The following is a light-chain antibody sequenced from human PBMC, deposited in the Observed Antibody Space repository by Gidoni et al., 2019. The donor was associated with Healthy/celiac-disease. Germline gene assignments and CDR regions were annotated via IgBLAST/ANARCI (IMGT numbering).Light chain of an antibody. CDR3: QQRSNWPPLT. CDR2: DAS. V-gene: IGKV3-11*01. J-gene: IGKJ4*01. Sequence: SVLTQSPATLSLSPGARATLYCRASQSVSSYLAWYQQKPGQAPRLLIYDASNRATGIPARFSGSGSGTDFTLTISSLEPEDFAVYYCQQRSNWPPLTFGGGTKVEIK. CDR1: QSVSSY.